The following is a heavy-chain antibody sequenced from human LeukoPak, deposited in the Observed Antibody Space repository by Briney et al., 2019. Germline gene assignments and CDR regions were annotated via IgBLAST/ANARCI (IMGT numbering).Heavy chain of an antibody. D-gene: IGHD3-22*01. Sequence: GGSLRLSCAASGLTFSSFAMRWVRQAPGKGLEWVSSVSGSGGATYYADSVKGRFTISRDNSKHTLFLQMSSLRVEDTAIYYCAKEGTYYDSSGYYTHWGQGTLVAVSS. V-gene: IGHV3-23*01. CDR3: AKEGTYYDSSGYYTH. J-gene: IGHJ4*02. CDR2: VSGSGGAT. CDR1: GLTFSSFA.